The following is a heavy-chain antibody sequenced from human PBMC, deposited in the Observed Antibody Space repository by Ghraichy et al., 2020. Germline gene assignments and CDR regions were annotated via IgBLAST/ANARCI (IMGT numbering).Heavy chain of an antibody. CDR2: IIPIFGTA. D-gene: IGHD6-19*01. Sequence: SVKVSCKASGGTFSSYAISWVRQAPGQGLEWMGGIIPIFGTANYAQKFQGRVTITADESTSTAYMELSSLRSEDTAVYYCARDSIAVAGAGGDWFDPWGQGTLVTVSS. CDR1: GGTFSSYA. CDR3: ARDSIAVAGAGGDWFDP. V-gene: IGHV1-69*13. J-gene: IGHJ5*02.